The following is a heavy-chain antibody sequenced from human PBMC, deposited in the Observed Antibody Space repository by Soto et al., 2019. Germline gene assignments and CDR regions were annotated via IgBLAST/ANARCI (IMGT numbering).Heavy chain of an antibody. CDR2: ISYDGSNK. D-gene: IGHD6-19*01. CDR3: AREVWGYSSGWSPNDY. J-gene: IGHJ4*02. V-gene: IGHV3-30-3*01. CDR1: GFTFSSYA. Sequence: QVQLVESGGGVVQPGRSLRLSCAASGFTFSSYAMHWVRQAPGKGLEWVAVISYDGSNKYYADSVKGRFTISRDNSKNTLYLQINSLRAEDTAVYYCAREVWGYSSGWSPNDYWGQGTLVTVSS.